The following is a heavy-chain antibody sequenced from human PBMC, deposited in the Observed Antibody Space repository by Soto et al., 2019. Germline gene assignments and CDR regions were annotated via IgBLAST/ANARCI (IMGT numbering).Heavy chain of an antibody. D-gene: IGHD3-3*01. Sequence: SETLSLTCTVSGGSISSGNYYWSWTRQPPGKGLQWIGYIYYNGDTYYNPSLKSRVTISVDTAMNHFSLKLSSMTAADTAVYFCARGRFAYYYGLDVWGQGTTVTVSS. CDR3: ARGRFAYYYGLDV. J-gene: IGHJ6*02. V-gene: IGHV4-30-4*01. CDR2: IYYNGDT. CDR1: GGSISSGNYY.